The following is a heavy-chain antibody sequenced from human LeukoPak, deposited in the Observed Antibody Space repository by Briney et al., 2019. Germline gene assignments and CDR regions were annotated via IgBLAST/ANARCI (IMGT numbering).Heavy chain of an antibody. D-gene: IGHD5-12*01. J-gene: IGHJ4*02. CDR2: IRYDGSNK. V-gene: IGHV3-30*02. Sequence: PGGSVRLSCAASGFSFSSYGMHWVRQAPGKGLEWVAFIRYDGSNKYYADSVKGRFTISRDNSKNTLYLQMNSLRAEDTAVYYCARGPSGYHNTGGQGTLVTVSS. CDR3: ARGPSGYHNT. CDR1: GFSFSSYG.